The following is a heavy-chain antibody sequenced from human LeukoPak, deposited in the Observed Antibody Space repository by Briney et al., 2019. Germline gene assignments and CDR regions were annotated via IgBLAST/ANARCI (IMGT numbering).Heavy chain of an antibody. J-gene: IGHJ4*02. CDR1: GGSISSSSYY. D-gene: IGHD2-21*02. CDR2: IYHSGST. Sequence: PSETLSLTCTVSGGSISSSSYYWGWIRQPPGKGLEWIGSIYHSGSTYYNPSLKSRVTISVDTSKNQFSLKLSSVTAADTAVYYCAEPPFGPVTATPVTWGQGTLVTVSS. CDR3: AEPPFGPVTATPVT. V-gene: IGHV4-39*07.